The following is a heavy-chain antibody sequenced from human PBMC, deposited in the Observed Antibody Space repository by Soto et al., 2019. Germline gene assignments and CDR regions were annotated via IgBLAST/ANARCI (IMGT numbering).Heavy chain of an antibody. D-gene: IGHD6-19*01. CDR2: ISWNSGSI. J-gene: IGHJ4*02. V-gene: IGHV3-9*01. Sequence: GGSLRLSCAASGFTFDDYAMHWVRQAPGKGLEWVSGISWNSGSIGYADSVKGRFTISRDNAKNSLYLQMNSLRAEDTALYYCAKWSSGPGPYFDYWGQGTLVTVSS. CDR1: GFTFDDYA. CDR3: AKWSSGPGPYFDY.